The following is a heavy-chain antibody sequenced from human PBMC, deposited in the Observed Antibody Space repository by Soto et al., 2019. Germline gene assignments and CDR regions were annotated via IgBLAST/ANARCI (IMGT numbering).Heavy chain of an antibody. Sequence: ASVKVSCKASGYTFTSYAMHWVRQAPGQRLECMGWISPYTGNTHSATKVQGRLTMTTDTSTSTAYMDLGSLTSDDTAVYYCVMVDNYVTPTPQDVWGQGTTVTVSS. CDR2: ISPYTGNT. V-gene: IGHV1-18*01. J-gene: IGHJ6*02. CDR3: VMVDNYVTPTPQDV. CDR1: GYTFTSYA. D-gene: IGHD3-16*01.